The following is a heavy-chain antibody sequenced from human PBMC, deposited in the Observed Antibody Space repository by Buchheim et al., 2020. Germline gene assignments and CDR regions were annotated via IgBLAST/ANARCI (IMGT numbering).Heavy chain of an antibody. Sequence: EVQLVESGGGLVQPGGSLRLSCAASGFTFSSYWMHWVRQAPGKGLVWVSRINSDGRSTSYADYVKGRFTISRDNAKNTLYLQMNSRRAEDTSVYYCARGFGLAVAGNQGGFDYGGQGTL. CDR3: ARGFGLAVAGNQGGFDY. J-gene: IGHJ4*02. CDR2: INSDGRST. D-gene: IGHD6-19*01. V-gene: IGHV3-74*01. CDR1: GFTFSSYW.